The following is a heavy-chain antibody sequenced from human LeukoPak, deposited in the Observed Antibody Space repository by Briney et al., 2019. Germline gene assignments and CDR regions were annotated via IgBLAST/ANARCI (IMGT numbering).Heavy chain of an antibody. CDR3: ARVSRTTGTSIPLFDY. D-gene: IGHD1-1*01. Sequence: GGSLRLSCATSGFSFSSYAMSWVRQAPEKGLEWVSYINHNGDTIYYADSVKGRFTVSRDNAKKSLYLQVNSLRAEDTAVYYCARVSRTTGTSIPLFDYWGQGTLVTVSS. J-gene: IGHJ4*02. V-gene: IGHV3-48*03. CDR2: INHNGDTI. CDR1: GFSFSSYA.